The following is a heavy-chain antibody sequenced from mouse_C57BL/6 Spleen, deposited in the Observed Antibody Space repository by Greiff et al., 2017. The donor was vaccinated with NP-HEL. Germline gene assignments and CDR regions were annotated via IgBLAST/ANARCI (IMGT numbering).Heavy chain of an antibody. Sequence: QVQLQQPGAELVKPGASVKLSCKASGYTFTSYWMHWVKQRPGQGLEWIGMIHPNSGSTNYNEKFKSKATLTVDKSSSTAYMQLSSLTSEDSAVYYCAIGTILGDYDEGFAYWGQGTLVTVSA. CDR2: IHPNSGST. CDR1: GYTFTSYW. CDR3: AIGTILGDYDEGFAY. D-gene: IGHD2-4*01. J-gene: IGHJ3*01. V-gene: IGHV1-64*01.